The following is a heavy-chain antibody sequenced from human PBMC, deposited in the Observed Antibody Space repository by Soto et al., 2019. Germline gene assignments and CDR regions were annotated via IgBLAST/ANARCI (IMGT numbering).Heavy chain of an antibody. Sequence: ASVKVSCKASGYTFTSYGISWVRQAPGQGLEWMGWINTYNGNTNYAQKFQGRVTMTTDTSTSTAYMELRSLRSEDTAVYYCASYYNSSGYYWFDPWGQGTLVTVSS. CDR1: GYTFTSYG. D-gene: IGHD3-22*01. CDR3: ASYYNSSGYYWFDP. J-gene: IGHJ5*02. CDR2: INTYNGNT. V-gene: IGHV1-18*04.